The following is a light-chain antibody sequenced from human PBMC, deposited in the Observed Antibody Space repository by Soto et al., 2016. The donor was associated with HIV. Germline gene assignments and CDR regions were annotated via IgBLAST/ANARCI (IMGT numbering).Light chain of an antibody. Sequence: DIQMTQSPSSLSASVGDRVTITCRASQGISRWLVRYQQKPEKAPKSLIYATSNLQSGVPSRFSGSGSGTDFTLTISNLQPDDFATYYCQQYNSYYTFGQGTKLEIK. V-gene: IGKV1D-16*01. CDR1: QGISRW. CDR2: ATS. CDR3: QQYNSYYT. J-gene: IGKJ2*01.